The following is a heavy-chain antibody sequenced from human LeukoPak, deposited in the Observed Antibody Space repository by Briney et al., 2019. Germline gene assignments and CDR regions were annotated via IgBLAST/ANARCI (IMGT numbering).Heavy chain of an antibody. D-gene: IGHD3-9*01. Sequence: SETLSLTCTVSGGSISSSSYYWGWVRQPPGKGLEWIGSIYYSGSTYYNPSLKSRVTISVDTYKKQFSLKLSSVTAADTAVYYCARLGYYDILTGYYPNWFDPWGQGTLVTVSS. J-gene: IGHJ5*02. CDR2: IYYSGST. CDR3: ARLGYYDILTGYYPNWFDP. V-gene: IGHV4-39*01. CDR1: GGSISSSSYY.